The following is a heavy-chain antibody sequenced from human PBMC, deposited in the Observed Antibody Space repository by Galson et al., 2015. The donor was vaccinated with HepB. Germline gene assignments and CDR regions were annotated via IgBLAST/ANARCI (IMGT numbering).Heavy chain of an antibody. V-gene: IGHV3-23*01. CDR1: GFTFSTYA. J-gene: IGHJ4*02. CDR2: LSYNGGFK. Sequence: SLRLSCAASGFTFSTYAMTWVRQAPGKGLEWVSTLSYNGGFKYYADSVKGRFTISRDNSKNALYLQMNTLSAGDTAVYYCAKVGPVWGHDILTGYYSHPKTPFDYWGQGTLVTVSS. D-gene: IGHD3-9*01. CDR3: AKVGPVWGHDILTGYYSHPKTPFDY.